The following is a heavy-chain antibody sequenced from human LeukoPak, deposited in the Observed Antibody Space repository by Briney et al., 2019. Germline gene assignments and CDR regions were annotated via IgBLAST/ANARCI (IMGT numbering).Heavy chain of an antibody. CDR3: ARGTTEYCSGGSCSGGWFDY. J-gene: IGHJ4*02. Sequence: SETLSLTCAVYGGSFSGYYWTWIRQPPGKGLEWIGEINHSGSTNYNPSLKSRVTISLDTSKNQFSLELTSVIAADTAVYYCARGTTEYCSGGSCSGGWFDYWGQGTLVTVSS. D-gene: IGHD2-15*01. CDR2: INHSGST. CDR1: GGSFSGYY. V-gene: IGHV4-34*01.